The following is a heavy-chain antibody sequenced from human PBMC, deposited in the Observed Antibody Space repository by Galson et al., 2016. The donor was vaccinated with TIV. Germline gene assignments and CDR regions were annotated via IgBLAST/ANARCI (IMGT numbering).Heavy chain of an antibody. J-gene: IGHJ4*02. CDR1: GFSFIDYS. Sequence: SLRLSCAASGFSFIDYSMSWVRQAPGTGLEWVASMKEEGTEKYNVNAVKGRFTISRDGAGNSVYLQMNSLGVEDTAVYFCARWRGRQSEFDSWGQGTLVTVS. CDR2: MKEEGTEK. V-gene: IGHV3-7*01. D-gene: IGHD5-24*01. CDR3: ARWRGRQSEFDS.